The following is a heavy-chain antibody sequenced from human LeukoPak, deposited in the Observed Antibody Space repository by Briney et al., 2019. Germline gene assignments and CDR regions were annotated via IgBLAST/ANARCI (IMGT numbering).Heavy chain of an antibody. D-gene: IGHD3-9*01. J-gene: IGHJ3*02. CDR2: IISSSSYI. CDR1: VFTFSSYS. CDR3: AREADILPGSNFDI. Sequence: PGGSLRLSCAASVFTFSSYSMNWVRQAPGKGLEWVSSIISSSSYIYYADSVKGRFTISRDNAKTTLYLQMNSMRAEDTAVYYCAREADILPGSNFDIWGQGTMVTVSS. V-gene: IGHV3-21*01.